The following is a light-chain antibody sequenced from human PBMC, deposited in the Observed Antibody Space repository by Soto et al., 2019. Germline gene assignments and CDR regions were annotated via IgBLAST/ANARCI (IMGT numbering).Light chain of an antibody. CDR2: KAS. J-gene: IGKJ1*01. CDR1: QSISSW. CDR3: QQYNSYST. V-gene: IGKV1-5*03. Sequence: IRMKMSPSALSAYIKDRVTITCRASQSISSWLAWYQQKPGKAPKLLIYKASSLESGVPSRFSGSGSGTEFTLTISSLQPDDFPTYYCQQYNSYSTFGQVTKV.